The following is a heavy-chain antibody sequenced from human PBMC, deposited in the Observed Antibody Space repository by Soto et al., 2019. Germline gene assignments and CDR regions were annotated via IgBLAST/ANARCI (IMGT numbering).Heavy chain of an antibody. V-gene: IGHV4-34*01. CDR2: INHSGST. CDR1: GGSFSGYF. CDR3: ASSRDDSSGWYHYYYGMDV. J-gene: IGHJ6*02. D-gene: IGHD6-19*01. Sequence: SETLSLTCAVYGGSFSGYFWSWIRQPPGKGLEWIGEINHSGSTNYNPSLKSRVTISVDTSKNQFSLKLSSVTAADTAVYYCASSRDDSSGWYHYYYGMDVWGQGTTVTVSS.